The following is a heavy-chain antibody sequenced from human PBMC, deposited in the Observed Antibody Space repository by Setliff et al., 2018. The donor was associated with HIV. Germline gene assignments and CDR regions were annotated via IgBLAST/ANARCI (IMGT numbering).Heavy chain of an antibody. CDR3: ALDPGYRRDY. D-gene: IGHD5-12*01. CDR1: GGSIRSFF. CDR2: IYTSGST. J-gene: IGHJ4*02. V-gene: IGHV4-4*07. Sequence: PSETLSLTCTVSGGSIRSFFWSWIRQPPGKGLEWIGPIYTSGSTNYNPSLKSRVTMSVDTSKNQFSLNLSSVTAADTAVYYCALDPGYRRDYWGQGTLVTVSS.